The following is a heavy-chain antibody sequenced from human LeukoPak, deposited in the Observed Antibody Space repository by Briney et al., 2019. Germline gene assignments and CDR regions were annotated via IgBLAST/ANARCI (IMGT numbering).Heavy chain of an antibody. J-gene: IGHJ4*02. CDR3: ARESSSGYSDY. CDR1: GGSISSYY. Sequence: PSETLSLTCTVSGGSISSYYWSWIRQPPGKGLEWIGYIYYSGSTNYNPSLKSRVTISVDTSKNQFSLKLSSVTAADTAVYYCARESSSGYSDYWGQGTVVTVSS. CDR2: IYYSGST. V-gene: IGHV4-59*01. D-gene: IGHD3-22*01.